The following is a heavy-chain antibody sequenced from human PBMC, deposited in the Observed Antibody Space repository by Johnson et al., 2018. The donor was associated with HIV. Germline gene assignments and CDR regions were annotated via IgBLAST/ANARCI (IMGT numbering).Heavy chain of an antibody. D-gene: IGHD3-16*01. CDR1: GFTFDDYA. J-gene: IGHJ3*02. CDR3: AKDRGGDRHGAFDI. Sequence: VQLVESGGGLVQPGRSLRLSCAASGFTFDDYAMHWVRQAPGKGLECVSGISWNSGSIGYADSVKGRFTISRDNAKNSLYLQMNSLRAEDTALYYCAKDRGGDRHGAFDIWGQGTMVTVSS. V-gene: IGHV3-9*01. CDR2: ISWNSGSI.